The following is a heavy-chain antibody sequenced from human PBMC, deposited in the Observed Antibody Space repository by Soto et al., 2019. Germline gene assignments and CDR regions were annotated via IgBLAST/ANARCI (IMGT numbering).Heavy chain of an antibody. J-gene: IGHJ6*02. CDR2: INHKGST. D-gene: IGHD5-18*01. V-gene: IGHV4-34*01. CDR3: ARDERGNSYLFGMDV. Sequence: SETLSLTCAVYTGSFSGYYWSWIRQSPGKGLEWIGEINHKGSTNYNPSLKSRVTISVDTSKNQFSLNLSSVTAADTAIYYCARDERGNSYLFGMDVWGQGTTVTVSS. CDR1: TGSFSGYY.